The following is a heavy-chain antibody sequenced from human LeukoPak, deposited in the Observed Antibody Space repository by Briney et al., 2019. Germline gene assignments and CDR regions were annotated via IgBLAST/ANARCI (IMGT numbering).Heavy chain of an antibody. CDR1: GYTLTELS. Sequence: ASVKVSCTVSGYTLTELSMHWVRQAPGQGLEWMGWISAYNGNTNYAQKVQGRVTMTTDTSTSTAYMELRSLRSDDTAVFYCARDSSEDFYDSSGYYSFDFWGQGTLVTVSS. CDR2: ISAYNGNT. CDR3: ARDSSEDFYDSSGYYSFDF. J-gene: IGHJ4*02. V-gene: IGHV1-18*01. D-gene: IGHD3-22*01.